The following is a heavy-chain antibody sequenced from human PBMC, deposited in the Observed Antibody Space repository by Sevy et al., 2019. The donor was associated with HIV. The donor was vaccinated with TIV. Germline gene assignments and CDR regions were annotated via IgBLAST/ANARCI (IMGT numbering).Heavy chain of an antibody. CDR3: ARGPPDGSYDYFDY. D-gene: IGHD1-26*01. Sequence: GGSLRLSCAASGFTFSSFNMNWVRQAPGKGLEWVSSISGLSNYIYYAESLKGRFITSRDNAKNTLYLQMNSLRADDTAVYYCARGPPDGSYDYFDYWGQGTLVTVSS. CDR1: GFTFSSFN. V-gene: IGHV3-21*06. J-gene: IGHJ4*02. CDR2: ISGLSNYI.